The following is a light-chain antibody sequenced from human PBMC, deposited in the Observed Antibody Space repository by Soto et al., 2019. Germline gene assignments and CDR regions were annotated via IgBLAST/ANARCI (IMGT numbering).Light chain of an antibody. Sequence: QAVVSQPPSASGTPGQRVTISCSGSSSNIGSNSVNWYQQLPGAAPTLLIYSFDQRPSGVPDRFSGSKSGTSASLAISGLQSQDEADYYCAAWDDSLSGYVFGTGTKVTVL. CDR3: AAWDDSLSGYV. CDR1: SSNIGSNS. J-gene: IGLJ1*01. V-gene: IGLV1-44*01. CDR2: SFD.